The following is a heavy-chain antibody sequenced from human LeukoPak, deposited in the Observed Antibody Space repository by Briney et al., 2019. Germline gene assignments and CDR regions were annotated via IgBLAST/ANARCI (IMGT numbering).Heavy chain of an antibody. Sequence: SETLSLTCTVSGGSISSSSYYWGWIRQPPGKGLEWIGSIYHSGSTYYNPSLKSRATISVDTSKNQFSLTLSSVTAADTAVYYCARTRSSSVFAFDIWGQGTMVTVSS. CDR3: ARTRSSSVFAFDI. V-gene: IGHV4-39*07. CDR1: GGSISSSSYY. D-gene: IGHD6-6*01. CDR2: IYHSGST. J-gene: IGHJ3*02.